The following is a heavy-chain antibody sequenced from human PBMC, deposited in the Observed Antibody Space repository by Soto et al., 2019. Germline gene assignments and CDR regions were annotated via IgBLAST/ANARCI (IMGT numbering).Heavy chain of an antibody. J-gene: IGHJ4*02. D-gene: IGHD2-15*01. V-gene: IGHV1-69*12. CDR1: GGTFSSYA. Sequence: QVQLVQSGAEVKKPGSSVKVSCKASGGTFSSYAISWVRQAPGQGLEWMGGIIPIFGTANYAQKFQGRVTITADESTSTAYMELSSLRSEETAVYYCVRESRYCSGGSCYFLPGIDYWGQGTLVTVSS. CDR3: VRESRYCSGGSCYFLPGIDY. CDR2: IIPIFGTA.